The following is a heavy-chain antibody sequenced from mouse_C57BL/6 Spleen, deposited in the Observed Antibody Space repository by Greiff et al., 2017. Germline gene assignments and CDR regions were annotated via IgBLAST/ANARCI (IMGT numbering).Heavy chain of an antibody. D-gene: IGHD2-3*01. Sequence: VKLQESGPELVKPGASVKISCKASGYAFSSSWMNWVKQRPGKGLEWIGLIYPGDGDTNYNGKFKGKATLTADKSSSTAYMQLSSLTSEDSAVYFCAVYDGYYFDYWGQGTTLTVSS. V-gene: IGHV1-82*01. CDR1: GYAFSSSW. CDR3: AVYDGYYFDY. CDR2: IYPGDGDT. J-gene: IGHJ2*01.